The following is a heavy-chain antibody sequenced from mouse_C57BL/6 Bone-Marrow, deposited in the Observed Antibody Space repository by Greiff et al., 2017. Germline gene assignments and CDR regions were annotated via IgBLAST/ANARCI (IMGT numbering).Heavy chain of an antibody. CDR1: GYTFTNYW. V-gene: IGHV1-63*01. CDR2: IYPGGGYT. J-gene: IGHJ4*01. CDR3: ARLGNYAMDY. Sequence: QVQLQQSGAELVRPGTSVKMSCKASGYTFTNYWIGWAKQRPGHGLEWIGDIYPGGGYTNYNEKFKGKATLTADKSSSTAYMQFSILTSEDSAIYYCARLGNYAMDYWGQGTSVTVSS.